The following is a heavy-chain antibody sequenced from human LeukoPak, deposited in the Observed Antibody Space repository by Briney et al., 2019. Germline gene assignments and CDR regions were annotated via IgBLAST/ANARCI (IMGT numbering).Heavy chain of an antibody. J-gene: IGHJ3*01. Sequence: ASPKVSCKASGYTLTAYEIRWGRQAPEQRHEWMGWINCNSGGAKYAQIFQGRVTMTRDTSFSTAYMELSRLRSDDTAVYYCARSYQQMAYDAFDVWGRGTMANVSS. CDR3: ARSYQQMAYDAFDV. V-gene: IGHV1-2*02. CDR1: GYTLTAYE. CDR2: INCNSGGA. D-gene: IGHD5-24*01.